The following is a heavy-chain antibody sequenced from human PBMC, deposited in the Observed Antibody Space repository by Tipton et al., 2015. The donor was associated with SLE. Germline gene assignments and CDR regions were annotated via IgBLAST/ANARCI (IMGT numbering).Heavy chain of an antibody. CDR3: ASGNIAAVGYCAFDL. J-gene: IGHJ3*01. Sequence: SLRLSCAASGFTVSSNYMSWVRQAPGKGLEWVSVIYSGGSTYYADSVECRFTICRHNSKNTLYLQMNSLGAEDTAVYYCASGNIAAVGYCAFDLWGQGTILPVSS. CDR1: GFTVSSNY. D-gene: IGHD6-13*01. V-gene: IGHV3-53*04. CDR2: IYSGGST.